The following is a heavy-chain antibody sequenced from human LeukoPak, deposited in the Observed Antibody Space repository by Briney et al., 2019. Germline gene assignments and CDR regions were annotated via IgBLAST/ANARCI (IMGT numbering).Heavy chain of an antibody. D-gene: IGHD3-10*01. CDR2: INPNSGGT. CDR1: GYTFTGYY. V-gene: IGHV1-2*02. Sequence: ASVKVSCKASGYTFTGYYLHWVRQAPGQGLEWMAWINPNSGGTNYAQKFQGRVTMTRDTSISTAYMELSRLTSDDTAMYYCATLAGVTPSDHDSWGQGTLVTVSS. J-gene: IGHJ4*02. CDR3: ATLAGVTPSDHDS.